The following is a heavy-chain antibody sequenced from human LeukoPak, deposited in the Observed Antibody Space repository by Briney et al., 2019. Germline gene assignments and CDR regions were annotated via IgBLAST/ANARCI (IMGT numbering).Heavy chain of an antibody. V-gene: IGHV1-2*02. J-gene: IGHJ4*02. CDR1: GYTFSAYY. D-gene: IGHD6-19*01. Sequence: GASVKVSCKASGYTFSAYYIHWVRQAPGQGLEWMGWINPISGGTNFAQKFQGRVTLTRDTSIGTAYMELSSLRSEDTAVYYCATAVAGRWEIDYWGQGTLVTVSS. CDR3: ATAVAGRWEIDY. CDR2: INPISGGT.